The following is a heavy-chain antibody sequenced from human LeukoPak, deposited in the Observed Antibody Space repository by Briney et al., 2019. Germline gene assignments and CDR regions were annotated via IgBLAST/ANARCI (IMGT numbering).Heavy chain of an antibody. J-gene: IGHJ4*02. V-gene: IGHV3-66*01. CDR3: ARGGGSGYYGVDY. CDR2: IYSGGST. CDR1: GFTVTNDY. Sequence: GGSLRLSCAVSGFTVTNDYMNWVRQAPGKGLEWVSIIYSGGSTYYADSVKGRFTISRDNAKNSLYLQMNSLRAEDTAVYYCARGGGSGYYGVDYWGQGTLVTVSS. D-gene: IGHD4-17*01.